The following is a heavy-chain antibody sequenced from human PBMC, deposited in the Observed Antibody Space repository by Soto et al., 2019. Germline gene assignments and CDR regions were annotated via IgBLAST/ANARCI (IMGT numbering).Heavy chain of an antibody. V-gene: IGHV3-11*01. CDR2: ISGNGRII. D-gene: IGHD4-17*01. J-gene: IGHJ4*02. Sequence: QVQLVESGGGLVKPGGSLRLSCATSGFIFSDYYMHWIRQAPGKGLEWISYISGNGRIIQYADSAKGRFTISRDNAQNSLYLQMNSLRAEDTALYFCARDFDADSRTDFDYWGQGTLVTVPS. CDR3: ARDFDADSRTDFDY. CDR1: GFIFSDYY.